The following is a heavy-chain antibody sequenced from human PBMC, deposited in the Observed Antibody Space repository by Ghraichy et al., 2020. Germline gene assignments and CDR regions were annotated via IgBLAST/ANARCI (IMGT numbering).Heavy chain of an antibody. CDR3: TRPRQPTYYYAMDV. J-gene: IGHJ6*02. D-gene: IGHD1-1*01. CDR2: IRQDGNEI. V-gene: IGHV3-7*01. CDR1: GFTLSDDW. Sequence: GGSLRLSCAASGFTLSDDWMTWVRQAPGKGLEWVANIRQDGNEIYYVDSVKGRFTISRDNAKNSLYLQMHSLRADDTAVYYCTRPRQPTYYYAMDVWGQGTTVTVSS.